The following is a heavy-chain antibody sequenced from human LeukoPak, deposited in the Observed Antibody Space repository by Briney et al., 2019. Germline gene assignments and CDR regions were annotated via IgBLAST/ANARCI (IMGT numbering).Heavy chain of an antibody. J-gene: IGHJ3*02. CDR2: IYYSGST. CDR1: GGSISSSSYY. Sequence: PSETLSLTCTVSGGSISSSSYYWGWIRQPPGKGLEWIGSIYYSGSTYYNPSLKSRVTISVDTSKNQFSLKLSSVTAADTAVYYCARAPLGGATRGAFDIWGQGTMVTVSS. CDR3: ARAPLGGATRGAFDI. D-gene: IGHD1-26*01. V-gene: IGHV4-39*07.